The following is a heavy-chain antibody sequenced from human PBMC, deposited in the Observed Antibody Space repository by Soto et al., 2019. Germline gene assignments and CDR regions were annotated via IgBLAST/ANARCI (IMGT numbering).Heavy chain of an antibody. CDR2: INTGNGIT. CDR3: ARDRILYYLMDV. CDR1: GYTFSSYG. Sequence: QVHLVQSGAEVRKPGASVKVSCKASGYTFSSYGMHWLRQAPGQRLEWMGWINTGNGITKYSQNFQGRVSITRDTPATTVYMELSSLRSEDTAVYYCARDRILYYLMDVWGQGTMVTVSS. D-gene: IGHD2-15*01. J-gene: IGHJ6*02. V-gene: IGHV1-3*04.